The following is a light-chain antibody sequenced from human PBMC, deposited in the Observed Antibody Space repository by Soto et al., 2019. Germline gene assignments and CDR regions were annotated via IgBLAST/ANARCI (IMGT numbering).Light chain of an antibody. J-gene: IGKJ1*01. CDR2: GAS. CDR3: QQYNNWQRT. Sequence: EIVLTQSPGALSLSPGERATLSCRASQSVTSNLAWYQQKPGQAPRLLIYGASTRATGIPARFSGSGSGTEFTLTISSLQSEDFAVYYCQQYNNWQRTFGQGTKVDI. CDR1: QSVTSN. V-gene: IGKV3-15*01.